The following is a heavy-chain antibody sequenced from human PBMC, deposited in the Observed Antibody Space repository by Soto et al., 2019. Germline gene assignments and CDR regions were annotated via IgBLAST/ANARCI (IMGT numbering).Heavy chain of an antibody. CDR1: GGSISSGYY. CDR3: ASTDYVAYYMDV. CDR2: IYYSGNT. D-gene: IGHD3-10*02. V-gene: IGHV4-31*03. Sequence: SETLSLTCSVSGGSISSGYYWTWIRQHPGKGLEWIGYIYYSGNTYYNPSLKSRVTISVDTSKNQFSLKLSSVTAADTAVYYCASTDYVAYYMDVWGQGTTVT. J-gene: IGHJ6*03.